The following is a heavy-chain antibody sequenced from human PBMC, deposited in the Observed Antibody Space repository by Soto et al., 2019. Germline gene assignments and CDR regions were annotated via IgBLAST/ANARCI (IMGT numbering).Heavy chain of an antibody. J-gene: IGHJ3*02. CDR2: IWYDGNNK. CDR3: ARFGGYCSSSTCNDSFCI. CDR1: GFTFSSYG. Sequence: QVQLVESGGGVVQPGRSLRLSCAASGFTFSSYGMHWVRQAPGKGLEWVAIIWYDGNNKFYADSVKGRFTISRDNSKNQLDLQMNSLRAEDTALYYCARFGGYCSSSTCNDSFCIWGQGTIVTVSS. V-gene: IGHV3-33*01. D-gene: IGHD2-2*01.